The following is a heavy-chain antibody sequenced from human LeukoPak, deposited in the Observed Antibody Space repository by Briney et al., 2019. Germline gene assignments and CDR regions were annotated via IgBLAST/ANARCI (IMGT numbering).Heavy chain of an antibody. CDR1: GFTFSDYY. CDR3: AKDLGVYCSTPSCPADY. J-gene: IGHJ4*02. Sequence: GGSLRLSCAASGFTFSDYYMSWIRQAPGKGLEWVSYISSGGSTIYYADSVKGRFTISRDNAKSSLFLQMNSLRADDTAVYYCAKDLGVYCSTPSCPADYWGQGTLVTVSS. CDR2: ISSGGSTI. D-gene: IGHD2-2*01. V-gene: IGHV3-11*01.